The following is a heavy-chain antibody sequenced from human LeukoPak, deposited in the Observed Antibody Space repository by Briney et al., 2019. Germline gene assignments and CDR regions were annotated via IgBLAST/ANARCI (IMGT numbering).Heavy chain of an antibody. CDR3: AKLLHDYGDSPYYYGMDV. V-gene: IGHV3-30*18. CDR2: VSYDGGNK. D-gene: IGHD4-17*01. Sequence: GGSLRLSCAASGFTFSIYGMHWVRQAPGKGLEWVAVVSYDGGNKYYADSVKGRFTISRDNSKNTLYLQMNSLRAEDTAVYYCAKLLHDYGDSPYYYGMDVWGQGTTVTVSS. J-gene: IGHJ6*02. CDR1: GFTFSIYG.